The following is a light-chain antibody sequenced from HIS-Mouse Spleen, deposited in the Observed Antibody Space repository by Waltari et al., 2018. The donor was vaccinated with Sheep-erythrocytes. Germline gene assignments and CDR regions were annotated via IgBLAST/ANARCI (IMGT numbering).Light chain of an antibody. CDR3: QSYDSSLSGYV. J-gene: IGLJ1*01. CDR1: SSNIGAGYD. CDR2: GES. Sequence: QSVLTQPPSVSGAPGQRVTISCTGSSSNIGAGYDVHWYQQLPGTAPKLLIYGESTRAAGVPDRFSGSKSGTSASLAITGLQAEDEADYYCQSYDSSLSGYVFGTGTKVTVL. V-gene: IGLV1-40*01.